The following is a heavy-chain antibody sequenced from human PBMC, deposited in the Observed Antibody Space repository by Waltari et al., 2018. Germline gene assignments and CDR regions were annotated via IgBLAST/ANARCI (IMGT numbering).Heavy chain of an antibody. CDR3: ARESDYYDSSGYSRTNAFDI. CDR1: GGSISSYY. V-gene: IGHV4-59*01. D-gene: IGHD3-22*01. J-gene: IGHJ3*02. CDR2: IYYSGST. Sequence: QVQLQESGPGLVKPSETLSLTCTVSGGSISSYYWSWIRQPPGKGLEWIGYIYYSGSTNYNPSLKSRVTISVDTSKNQFSLKLSSVTAADTAVYYCARESDYYDSSGYSRTNAFDIWGQGTMVTVSS.